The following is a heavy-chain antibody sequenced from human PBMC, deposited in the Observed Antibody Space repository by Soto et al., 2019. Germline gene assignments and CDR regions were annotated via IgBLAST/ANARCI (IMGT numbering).Heavy chain of an antibody. J-gene: IGHJ4*02. V-gene: IGHV3-23*01. D-gene: IGHD3-9*01. CDR1: GFTFSSYA. CDR3: ARKAYDILTGYSPDFDY. Sequence: GGSLRLSCAASGFTFSSYAMSWVRQAPGKGLEWVSGISGSGDSTYYADSVKGRFTISRDNSKNTLYLQMNSLRDEDTAVYYCARKAYDILTGYSPDFDYWGQGTLVTVSS. CDR2: ISGSGDST.